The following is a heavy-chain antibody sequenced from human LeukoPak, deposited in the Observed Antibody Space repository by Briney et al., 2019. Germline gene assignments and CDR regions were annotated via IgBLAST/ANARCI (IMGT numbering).Heavy chain of an antibody. CDR3: ARAISGSDPN. J-gene: IGHJ4*02. Sequence: GGSLRLSCAASGFTFDDYAMHWVRQAPGKGLEWVSGISWNSGSIGYADSVKGRFTISRDNAKNSLYLQMNSLRAEDTAVYYCARAISGSDPNWGQGTLVTVSS. CDR1: GFTFDDYA. V-gene: IGHV3-9*01. D-gene: IGHD1-26*01. CDR2: ISWNSGSI.